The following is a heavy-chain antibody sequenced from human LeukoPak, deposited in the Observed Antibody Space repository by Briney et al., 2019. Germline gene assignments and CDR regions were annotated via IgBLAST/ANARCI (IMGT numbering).Heavy chain of an antibody. CDR3: ARGPYEYDYVWGSYRSLVYFDY. V-gene: IGHV3-74*01. CDR2: INSDGSST. CDR1: GFTFSSYW. D-gene: IGHD3-16*02. J-gene: IGHJ4*02. Sequence: GGSLRLSCAASGFTFSSYWMHWVRQAPGKGLVWVSRINSDGSSTSYADSVKGRFTISRDNAKNTLYLQMNSLRAEDTAVYYCARGPYEYDYVWGSYRSLVYFDYWGQGTLVTVSS.